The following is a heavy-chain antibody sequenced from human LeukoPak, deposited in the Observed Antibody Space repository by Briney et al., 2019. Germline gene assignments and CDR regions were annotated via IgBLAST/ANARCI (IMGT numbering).Heavy chain of an antibody. V-gene: IGHV3-23*01. CDR3: AKAANYDILTGYYLDY. J-gene: IGHJ4*02. CDR2: ISGGGDTT. CDR1: GFTFSSYA. D-gene: IGHD3-9*01. Sequence: GGSLRLSCAASGFTFSSYAMSWVRQAPGKGLDWVSAISGGGDTTYYADSVKGRFTISRDNSKNTLYLQMNNLRAEDTAIYYCAKAANYDILTGYYLDYWGQGTLVTVSS.